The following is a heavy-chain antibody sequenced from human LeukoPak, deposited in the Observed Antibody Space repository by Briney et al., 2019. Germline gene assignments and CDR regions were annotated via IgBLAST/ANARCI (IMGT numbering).Heavy chain of an antibody. V-gene: IGHV4-38-2*02. D-gene: IGHD6-13*01. Sequence: SETLSLTCTVSGYSISSGYYWGWIRQPPGKGLEWIGSIYHSGSTYYNPSLKSRVTISVDTSKNRLSLKLSSVTAADTAVYYLARGGLAAEIEYWGQGTLVTVSS. CDR1: GYSISSGYY. CDR3: ARGGLAAEIEY. CDR2: IYHSGST. J-gene: IGHJ4*02.